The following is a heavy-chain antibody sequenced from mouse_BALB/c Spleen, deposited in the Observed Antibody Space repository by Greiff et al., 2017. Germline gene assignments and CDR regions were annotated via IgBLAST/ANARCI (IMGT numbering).Heavy chain of an antibody. Sequence: VKLVESGAELVRPGVSVKISCKGSGYTFTDYAMHWVKQSHAKSLEWIGVISTYYGDASYNQKFKGKATMTVDKSSSTAYMELARLTSEDSAIYYCAREDWDEYYYAMDYWGQGTSVTVSS. J-gene: IGHJ4*01. V-gene: IGHV1S137*01. CDR2: ISTYYGDA. CDR3: AREDWDEYYYAMDY. D-gene: IGHD4-1*01. CDR1: GYTFTDYA.